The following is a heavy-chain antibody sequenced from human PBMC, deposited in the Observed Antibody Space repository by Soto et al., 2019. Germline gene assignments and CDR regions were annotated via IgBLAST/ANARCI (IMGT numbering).Heavy chain of an antibody. J-gene: IGHJ6*02. CDR3: ARQYSYGYDYYGMDV. Sequence: SETLSLTCAVSGGSISSSNWWSWVRLPPGKGLEWIGEIYHSGSTNYNPSLKSRVTISVDKSKNQFSLKLSSVTAADTAVCYCARQYSYGYDYYGMDVWGQGTTVTVSS. D-gene: IGHD5-18*01. CDR2: IYHSGST. CDR1: GGSISSSNW. V-gene: IGHV4-4*02.